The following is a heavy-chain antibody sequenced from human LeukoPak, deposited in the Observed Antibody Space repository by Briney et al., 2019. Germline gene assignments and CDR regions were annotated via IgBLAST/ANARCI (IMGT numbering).Heavy chain of an antibody. D-gene: IGHD6-13*01. CDR3: AKAISPSRIAAAGTRGYYYYGMDV. J-gene: IGHJ6*02. Sequence: GGSLRLSCAASGFTFSSYAMSWVRQAPGKGLEWVSSISGSGSPTYYADSVKGRFTISRDNSKNTLYLQMNSLRADDTAVYYCAKAISPSRIAAAGTRGYYYYGMDVWGQGTTVTVSS. CDR2: ISGSGSPT. V-gene: IGHV3-23*01. CDR1: GFTFSSYA.